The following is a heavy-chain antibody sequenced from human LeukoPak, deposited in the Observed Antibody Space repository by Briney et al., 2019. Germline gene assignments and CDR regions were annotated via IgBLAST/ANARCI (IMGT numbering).Heavy chain of an antibody. CDR1: GYTFTSYG. CDR3: ARDYGSGSYYTPLDY. V-gene: IGHV1-18*01. D-gene: IGHD3-10*01. CDR2: ISAYNGNT. J-gene: IGHJ4*02. Sequence: GASVEVSCKASGYTFTSYGISWVRQAPGQGLEWMGWISAYNGNTNYAKKLQGRVTMTTDTSTSTAYMELRSLRSDDTAAYSCARDYGSGSYYTPLDYWGQGNLVTVSS.